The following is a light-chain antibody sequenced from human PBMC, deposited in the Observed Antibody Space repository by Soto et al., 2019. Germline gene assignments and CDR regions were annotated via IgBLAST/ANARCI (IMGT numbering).Light chain of an antibody. J-gene: IGKJ1*01. CDR3: QQYGSSPGT. Sequence: EIVLTQSPGTLSLSPGERATLSCRASQSVTSNYLAWYQQKPGQAPRLLLFGASIRDTGIPDRFSGSGSGTDFTLTIRRLESEDFAVYYCQQYGSSPGTFGRGTKVEIK. V-gene: IGKV3-20*01. CDR1: QSVTSNY. CDR2: GAS.